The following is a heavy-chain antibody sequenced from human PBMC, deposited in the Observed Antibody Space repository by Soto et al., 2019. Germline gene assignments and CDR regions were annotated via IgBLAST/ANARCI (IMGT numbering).Heavy chain of an antibody. D-gene: IGHD6-13*01. CDR1: GFTFSSYA. V-gene: IGHV3-23*01. CDR3: ARDYSSSWYLPSGWYASYYYYGMDV. CDR2: ISGSGSSK. Sequence: HPGGSLRLSCAASGFTFSSYAMSWVRQAPGKGLEWVSAISGSGSSKYYADSVKGRFTISRDNSKNTLYLQMNSLRAEDTAVYYCARDYSSSWYLPSGWYASYYYYGMDVWGQGTTVTVSS. J-gene: IGHJ6*02.